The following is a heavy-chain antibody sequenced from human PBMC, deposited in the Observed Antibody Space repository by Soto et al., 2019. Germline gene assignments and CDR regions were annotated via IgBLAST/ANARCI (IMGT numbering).Heavy chain of an antibody. CDR1: GGSFSGYY. CDR3: ARGRRGYSYGSDY. J-gene: IGHJ4*02. CDR2: INHSGST. D-gene: IGHD5-18*01. Sequence: SETLSLTCAVYGGSFSGYYWSWIRQPPGKGLEWIGEINHSGSTNYNPSLKSRVTISVDTSKNQFSLKLSSVTAADTAVYYCARGRRGYSYGSDYWGQGTLVTVSS. V-gene: IGHV4-34*01.